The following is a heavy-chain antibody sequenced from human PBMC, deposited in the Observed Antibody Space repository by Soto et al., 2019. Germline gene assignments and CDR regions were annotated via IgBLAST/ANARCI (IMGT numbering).Heavy chain of an antibody. D-gene: IGHD1-26*01. CDR2: VSGSGDWT. CDR1: GFTFKDQG. Sequence: VQLLESGGGLVQPGGSLTLSCAASGFTFKDQGMTWVRQVPGKGLEYISAVSGSGDWTHYADSVKGRFTISRDNSKNTVYLRMDSRRGEDTAIYYCSRGGWGGDWGQGTLVTVSS. V-gene: IGHV3-23*01. J-gene: IGHJ4*02. CDR3: SRGGWGGD.